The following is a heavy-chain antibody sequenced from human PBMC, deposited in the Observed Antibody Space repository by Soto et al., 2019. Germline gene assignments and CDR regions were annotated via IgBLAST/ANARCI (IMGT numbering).Heavy chain of an antibody. Sequence: LRLSCAASGFTFSTYLMSWVRQAPGKGLEWVANIKYDGSETYYVDSVKGRFTISRDNAKNSLYLQMNSLRGEDTAVYYCARYSSAWGLWGQGTLVTVSS. J-gene: IGHJ4*02. D-gene: IGHD6-19*01. CDR1: GFTFSTYL. CDR3: ARYSSAWGL. CDR2: IKYDGSET. V-gene: IGHV3-7*01.